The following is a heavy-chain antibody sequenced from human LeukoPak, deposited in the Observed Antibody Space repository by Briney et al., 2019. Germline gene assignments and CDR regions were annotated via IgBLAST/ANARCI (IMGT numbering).Heavy chain of an antibody. V-gene: IGHV4-31*03. CDR1: GGSISSGGYY. CDR2: IYYRGST. J-gene: IGHJ6*04. CDR3: AGESCSSTSCYGRVDYYYYGMDV. D-gene: IGHD2-2*01. Sequence: PSQTLSLTCTVSGGSISSGGYYWSWIRQHPGKGLEWIGYIYYRGSTYYNPSLKSRVTISVDTSKNQFSLKLSSVTAADTAVYYCAGESCSSTSCYGRVDYYYYGMDVWGKGTTVTVSS.